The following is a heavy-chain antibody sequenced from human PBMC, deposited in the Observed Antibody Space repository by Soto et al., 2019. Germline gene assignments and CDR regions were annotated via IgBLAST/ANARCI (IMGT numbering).Heavy chain of an antibody. CDR3: ARNPANTGYFEY. CDR2: MNPNTGNT. D-gene: IGHD2-8*02. Sequence: QVQLMQSGAEVKKPGASVKVSCKASGYTFTSYDINWVRQAPGQGLEWMGWMNPNTGNTGYAQKFQCRFIMTRDTSISTAYMELSSLTSEDTAEYYCARNPANTGYFEYWGQGTLVTVSS. J-gene: IGHJ4*02. V-gene: IGHV1-8*01. CDR1: GYTFTSYD.